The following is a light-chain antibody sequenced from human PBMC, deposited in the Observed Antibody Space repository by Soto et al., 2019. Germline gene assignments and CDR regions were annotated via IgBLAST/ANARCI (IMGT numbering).Light chain of an antibody. CDR3: AAWDDSLNGRV. CDR2: SNN. CDR1: SSNVGTNT. V-gene: IGLV1-44*01. J-gene: IGLJ1*01. Sequence: QSVLTQPPSASGTPGQRVTISCSGSSSNVGTNTVNWYQLLPGAAPKVLVYSNNQRPSGVPDRFSGSKSGTSASLAISGLQSEDEADYYCAAWDDSLNGRVFGTGTKVTVL.